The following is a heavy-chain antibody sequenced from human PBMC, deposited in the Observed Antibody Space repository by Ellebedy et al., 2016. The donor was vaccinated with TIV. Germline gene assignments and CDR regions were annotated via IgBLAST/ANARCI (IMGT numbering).Heavy chain of an antibody. Sequence: PGGSLRLSCAASGFTVSSNYMSWVRQAPGKGLEWVSVIYSGGSTYYADSVKGRFTISRDNSKNTLYLQMNSLRAEDTAVYYCASILRGFGESYFDYWGQGTLVTVSS. CDR1: GFTVSSNY. V-gene: IGHV3-53*01. J-gene: IGHJ4*02. D-gene: IGHD3-10*01. CDR3: ASILRGFGESYFDY. CDR2: IYSGGST.